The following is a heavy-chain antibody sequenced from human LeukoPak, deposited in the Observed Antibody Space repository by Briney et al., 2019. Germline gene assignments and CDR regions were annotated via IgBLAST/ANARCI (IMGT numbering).Heavy chain of an antibody. V-gene: IGHV3-11*01. CDR3: ATDGAGFDT. J-gene: IGHJ5*02. Sequence: GGSLRLSCAASGFTFNDYYMSWIRQAPGKGLEWFSYINIGGTNTHYADSVKGRFTISRDNAKKSLYLEMNNLRAEDTAVYYCATDGAGFDTWGQGVLVTVSS. CDR1: GFTFNDYY. CDR2: INIGGTNT.